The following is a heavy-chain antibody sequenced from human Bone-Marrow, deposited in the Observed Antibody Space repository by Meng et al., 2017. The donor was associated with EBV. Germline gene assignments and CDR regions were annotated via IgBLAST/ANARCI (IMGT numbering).Heavy chain of an antibody. V-gene: IGHV1-18*01. Sequence: PPLQSGAEVKKPGASVTLSCKPSGYTFTGYGISWLRQAPGQGPEWMGWNSPADDNTHTAQKFQGRNTMTADTSTTTAYMELTSLTSDDTALYYCARDQGMRGVAVTGIDYWGQGTLVTVSS. D-gene: IGHD6-19*01. CDR2: NSPADDNT. CDR1: GYTFTGYG. J-gene: IGHJ4*02. CDR3: ARDQGMRGVAVTGIDY.